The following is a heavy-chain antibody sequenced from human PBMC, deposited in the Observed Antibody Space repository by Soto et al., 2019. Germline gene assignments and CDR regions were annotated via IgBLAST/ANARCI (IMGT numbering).Heavy chain of an antibody. D-gene: IGHD2-15*01. CDR1: GGSISSGGYY. CDR2: IYYSGST. CDR3: ARYCSGGSCSDWFDP. J-gene: IGHJ5*02. Sequence: QVQLQESGPGLVKPSQTLSLTCTVSGGSISSGGYYWSWIRQHPGKGLEWIGYIYYSGSTYYNPSLKSRVTLSVDPAKNQFSLKLSSVTAADTAVYYCARYCSGGSCSDWFDPWGQGTLVTVSS. V-gene: IGHV4-31*03.